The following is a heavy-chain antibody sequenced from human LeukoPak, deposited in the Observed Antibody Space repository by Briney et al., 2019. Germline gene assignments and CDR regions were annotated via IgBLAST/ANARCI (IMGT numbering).Heavy chain of an antibody. D-gene: IGHD6-6*01. J-gene: IGHJ4*02. CDR1: GGTFSSYA. CDR2: INPNSGDT. V-gene: IGHV1-2*02. Sequence: ASVKVSCKASGGTFSSYAISWVRQAPGQGLEWMGWINPNSGDTNYAQKFQGRVTVTRDTSISTAYMELSRLRSEDTAVYYCARVRTSSLDYWGQGTLVTVSS. CDR3: ARVRTSSLDY.